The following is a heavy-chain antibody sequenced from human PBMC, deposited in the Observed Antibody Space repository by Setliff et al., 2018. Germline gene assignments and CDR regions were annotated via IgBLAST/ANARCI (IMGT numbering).Heavy chain of an antibody. CDR1: GDSISSYF. CDR3: ARLSCSSNSCPFDF. V-gene: IGHV4-4*07. D-gene: IGHD2-2*01. CDR2: FYISGTT. Sequence: PSETLSLTCSVSGDSISSYFWTWIRQPAGKGLEWIGRFYISGTTTYNPSLKSRVTMSADTPKNQFTLKVISVTAADTAVYYCARLSCSSNSCPFDFWVQGTLVTVSS. J-gene: IGHJ4*02.